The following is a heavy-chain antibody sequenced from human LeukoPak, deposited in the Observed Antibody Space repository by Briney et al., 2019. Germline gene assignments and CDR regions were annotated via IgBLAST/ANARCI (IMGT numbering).Heavy chain of an antibody. V-gene: IGHV4-31*03. Sequence: SQTLSLTCTVSGGSISSGAYYWSWIRQHPGKGLEWIADIYYNGITHYNPSLKSRLTISMDTSKNQFSLKLNSVSAADTAVYFCATQILEGSAERRWFDPWGQGTLVTVSS. CDR3: ATQILEGSAERRWFDP. D-gene: IGHD1-1*01. CDR1: GGSISSGAYY. CDR2: IYYNGIT. J-gene: IGHJ5*02.